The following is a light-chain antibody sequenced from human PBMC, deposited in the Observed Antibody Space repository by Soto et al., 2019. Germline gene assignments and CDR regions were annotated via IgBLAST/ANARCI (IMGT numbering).Light chain of an antibody. V-gene: IGKV3-20*01. J-gene: IGKJ1*01. Sequence: EIVLTQSPGTLSLSPGERATLSCRASQSVSSSYLAWYQQKPGQAPRLLIYGASSRATGIPDRFSGSGSGTNFTFTIRRLEAEDFAVYYCQQYGSSPTFGQGTKVEIK. CDR3: QQYGSSPT. CDR1: QSVSSSY. CDR2: GAS.